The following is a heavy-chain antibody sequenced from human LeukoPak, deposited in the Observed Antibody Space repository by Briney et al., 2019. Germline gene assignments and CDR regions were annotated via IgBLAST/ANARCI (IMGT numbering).Heavy chain of an antibody. CDR1: GFTFSTYS. CDR2: ISPDSNYK. D-gene: IGHD6-13*01. J-gene: IGHJ3*02. CDR3: ARDRSHLGSSWSDAFDI. V-gene: IGHV3-21*01. Sequence: GGSLRLSCAASGFTFSTYSMNWLRLAPGMGLEWVSSISPDSNYKYYVDSVKGRFTISRDNAKSSLYLQMNSLRAEDTAVYYCARDRSHLGSSWSDAFDIWGQGTMVTVSS.